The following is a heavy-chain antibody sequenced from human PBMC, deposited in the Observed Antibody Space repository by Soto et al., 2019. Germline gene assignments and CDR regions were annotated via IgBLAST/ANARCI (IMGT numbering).Heavy chain of an antibody. Sequence: QVQLVESGGGVVQPGRSLRLSCADSGFTFSSYGMHWVRQAPGKGLAWVAVISYDGGNKYHTDSVKGRFTISRDNSKNTLYLQMNRLRAEDTAVYYCAKDHSGSYYPNWFDPWGQGTLVTVSS. V-gene: IGHV3-30*18. J-gene: IGHJ5*02. CDR2: ISYDGGNK. CDR3: AKDHSGSYYPNWFDP. D-gene: IGHD1-26*01. CDR1: GFTFSSYG.